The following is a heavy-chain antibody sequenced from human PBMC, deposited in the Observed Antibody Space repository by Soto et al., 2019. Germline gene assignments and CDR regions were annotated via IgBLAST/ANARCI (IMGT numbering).Heavy chain of an antibody. J-gene: IGHJ3*02. CDR3: ARGYAFDI. V-gene: IGHV4-4*02. CDR2: IHHSGST. Sequence: SETLSLTCAVSGGSISTDNWWSWVRQPPGKGLEWIGEIHHSGSTNYNTSLKSRVTTSVDKSKNQFPLQLISVTAADTAMYYCARGYAFDIWGQGTMVTVSS. CDR1: GGSISTDNW.